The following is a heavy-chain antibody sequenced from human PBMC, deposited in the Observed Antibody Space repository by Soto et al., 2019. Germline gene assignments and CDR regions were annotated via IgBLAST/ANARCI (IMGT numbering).Heavy chain of an antibody. CDR1: GFTFDDYA. Sequence: GGSLRLSCAASGFTFDDYAMHWVRQAPGKGLEWVSGISWNSGSIGYADSVKDRFTISRDNAKNSLYLQMNSLRAEDTALYYCAKDMTGAAGPDAFDIWGQGTMVTVSS. D-gene: IGHD6-13*01. J-gene: IGHJ3*02. V-gene: IGHV3-9*01. CDR2: ISWNSGSI. CDR3: AKDMTGAAGPDAFDI.